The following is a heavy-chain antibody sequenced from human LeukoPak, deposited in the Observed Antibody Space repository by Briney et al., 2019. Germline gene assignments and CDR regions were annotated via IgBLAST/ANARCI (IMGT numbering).Heavy chain of an antibody. CDR3: ARHSLNNYGSYY. Sequence: KPSETLSLTCTVSGGSISSSTYSWTWLRQPPGKGLEWIGSIHYDGNTYYKPSLKSRVTISVDTSKIQFSLRLSSATAADMATYYCARHSLNNYGSYYWGQGTLVTVSS. V-gene: IGHV4-39*01. CDR1: GGSISSSTYS. D-gene: IGHD5-24*01. J-gene: IGHJ4*02. CDR2: IHYDGNT.